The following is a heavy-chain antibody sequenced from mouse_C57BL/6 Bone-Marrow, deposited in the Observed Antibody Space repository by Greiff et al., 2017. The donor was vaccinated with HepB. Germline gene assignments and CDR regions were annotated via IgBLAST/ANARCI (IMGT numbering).Heavy chain of an antibody. CDR3: ARRGDYDRFTY. CDR2: ISSGSSTI. V-gene: IGHV5-17*01. Sequence: EVKLMVSGGGLVKPGGSLKLSCAASGFTFSDYGMHWVRQAPENGLEWVAYISSGSSTIYYADTVKGRFTISRDNAKNSLFQQMTSLRSEDTAIFYCARRGDYDRFTYWGRGTLVTVSA. J-gene: IGHJ3*01. CDR1: GFTFSDYG. D-gene: IGHD2-4*01.